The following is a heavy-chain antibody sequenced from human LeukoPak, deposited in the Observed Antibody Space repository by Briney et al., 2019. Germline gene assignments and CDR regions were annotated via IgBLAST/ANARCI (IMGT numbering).Heavy chain of an antibody. Sequence: GGSLRLSCTTSGFTFSGYWMTWVRQAPGKGLEWVANINEDGGAKYYMDSVKGRFTISRDTSKNTLYLQMNSLRGEDTAVYYCARNGYTSGWYRNWGQGTLVTVSS. V-gene: IGHV3-7*03. D-gene: IGHD6-19*01. CDR1: GFTFSGYW. J-gene: IGHJ4*02. CDR3: ARNGYTSGWYRN. CDR2: INEDGGAK.